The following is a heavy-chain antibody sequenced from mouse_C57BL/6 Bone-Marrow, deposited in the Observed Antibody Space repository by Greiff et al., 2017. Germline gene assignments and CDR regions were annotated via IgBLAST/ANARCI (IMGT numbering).Heavy chain of an antibody. CDR1: GFSFNTYA. V-gene: IGHV10-1*01. Sequence: EVKLMESGGGLAQPKGSLKLSCAASGFSFNTYAMNWVRQAPGTGLEWVARIRSKSNNYATYYADSVKDRFTISKEDSKSMIYLKMNNLKTEDTAMYYCVGHHDYDGAWFAYWGQGTLVTVSA. CDR2: IRSKSNNYAT. D-gene: IGHD2-4*01. J-gene: IGHJ3*01. CDR3: VGHHDYDGAWFAY.